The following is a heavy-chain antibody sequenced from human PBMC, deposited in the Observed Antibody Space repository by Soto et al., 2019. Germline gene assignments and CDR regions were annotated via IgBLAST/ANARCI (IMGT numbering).Heavy chain of an antibody. CDR2: IYYSGST. Sequence: PSETQSLTCPVFGNSFSGYYCFWIRQPPPTGLEWIGSIYYSGSTYYNPSLKSRVTISVATSKNQFSLKLSSVTAADTAVYYCARRPVAGTFSYYYGMDVWGQGTTVTV. V-gene: IGHV4-38-2*01. J-gene: IGHJ6*02. CDR3: ARRPVAGTFSYYYGMDV. D-gene: IGHD6-19*01. CDR1: GNSFSGYY.